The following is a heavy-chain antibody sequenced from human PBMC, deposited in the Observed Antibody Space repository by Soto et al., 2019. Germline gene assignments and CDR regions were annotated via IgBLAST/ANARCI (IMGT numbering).Heavy chain of an antibody. CDR1: GFPFSSYG. D-gene: IGHD3-10*01. Sequence: GGSLRLSCAASGFPFSSYGMHWVRQAPDKGLEWVAVISYDGSNKYYADSVKGRFTISRDNSKNTLYLQMNSLRAEDTAVYYCAKEPTPRLLWFGESNGGNFDYWGQGTLVTVSS. V-gene: IGHV3-30*18. CDR3: AKEPTPRLLWFGESNGGNFDY. CDR2: ISYDGSNK. J-gene: IGHJ4*02.